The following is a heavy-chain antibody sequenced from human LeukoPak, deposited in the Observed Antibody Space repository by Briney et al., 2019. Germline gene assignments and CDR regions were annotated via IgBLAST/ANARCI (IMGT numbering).Heavy chain of an antibody. D-gene: IGHD5-18*01. CDR2: IKPDGSEK. CDR1: GFNLGSSW. Sequence: PGGSLRLSCQASGFNLGSSWMAWVRQAPGKGLAWVANIKPDGSEKHYVDSVKGRFTISRDNAKNSLYLQMNSLRAEDTAVYYCARDPNSGYSYIDYWGQGTLVTVSS. CDR3: ARDPNSGYSYIDY. J-gene: IGHJ4*02. V-gene: IGHV3-7*01.